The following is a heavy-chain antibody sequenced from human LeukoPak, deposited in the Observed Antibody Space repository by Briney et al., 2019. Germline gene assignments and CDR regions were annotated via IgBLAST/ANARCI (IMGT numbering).Heavy chain of an antibody. J-gene: IGHJ4*02. CDR3: ARGLSLFDN. V-gene: IGHV3-20*04. Sequence: GGSLRLSCAASGFTFDDYGMSWVRQGPGKGLEWVSNINWRGDSTPYADSVKGRFTISRDNAKNSLFLQMNSLRAEDTALYYCARGLSLFDNWGQGTLVTVSS. CDR1: GFTFDDYG. CDR2: INWRGDST. D-gene: IGHD3-3*02.